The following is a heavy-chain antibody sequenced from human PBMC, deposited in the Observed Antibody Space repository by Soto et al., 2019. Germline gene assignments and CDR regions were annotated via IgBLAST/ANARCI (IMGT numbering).Heavy chain of an antibody. D-gene: IGHD3-10*01. CDR3: TRGPPPTSNGTGAF. CDR2: ITDDGSTT. Sequence: GGSLRVSCETSGFIFGMYWMHWVRQVPGKGPQWVARITDDGSTTYYAVSVEGRFTISSDNPKNALSMQMTSLSPDDTAVYYCTRGPPPTSNGTGAFWAQGTLVTVSS. J-gene: IGHJ4*02. V-gene: IGHV3-74*01. CDR1: GFIFGMYW.